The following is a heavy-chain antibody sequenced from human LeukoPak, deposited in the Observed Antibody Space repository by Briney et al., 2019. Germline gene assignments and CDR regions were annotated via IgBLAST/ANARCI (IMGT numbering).Heavy chain of an antibody. Sequence: PSETLSLTCTVSGASVSGVYWSWIRQPPGKGLEWIGYIYHSGDSNSNPSLKSRVTVSLDTSKNQVSLRLTSVTAADTAVYYCARHPFATPFDFWGRGTLVTVSS. CDR1: GASVSGVY. CDR3: ARHPFATPFDF. V-gene: IGHV4-59*08. J-gene: IGHJ4*02. D-gene: IGHD2-15*01. CDR2: IYHSGDS.